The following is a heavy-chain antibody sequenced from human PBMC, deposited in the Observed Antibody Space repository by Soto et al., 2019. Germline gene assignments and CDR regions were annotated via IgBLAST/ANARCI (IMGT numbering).Heavy chain of an antibody. D-gene: IGHD6-6*01. V-gene: IGHV4-34*01. J-gene: IGHJ4*02. Sequence: PSETLSLTCAGYGGYFSGYYWSWIRQPPGKGLEWIGEINHSGSTNYNPSLKSRVTISVDTSKNQFSLKLSSVTAADTAVYYCARNQRVYPSQYYFDYWGQGTLVTVSS. CDR1: GGYFSGYY. CDR2: INHSGST. CDR3: ARNQRVYPSQYYFDY.